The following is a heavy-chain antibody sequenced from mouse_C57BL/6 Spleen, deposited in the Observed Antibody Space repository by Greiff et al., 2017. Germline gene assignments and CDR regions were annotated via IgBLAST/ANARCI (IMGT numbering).Heavy chain of an antibody. Sequence: QVHVKQPGAELVKPGASVKLSCKASGYTFTSYWMQWVKQRPGQGLEWIGEIDPSDSYTNYNQKFKGKATLTVDTSSSTAYMQLSSLTSEDSAVYYCARKDGSNFDYWGQGTTLTVSS. CDR1: GYTFTSYW. V-gene: IGHV1-50*01. CDR3: ARKDGSNFDY. D-gene: IGHD1-1*01. J-gene: IGHJ2*01. CDR2: IDPSDSYT.